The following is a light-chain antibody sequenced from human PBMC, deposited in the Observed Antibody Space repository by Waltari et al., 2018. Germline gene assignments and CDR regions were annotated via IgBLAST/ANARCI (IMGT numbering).Light chain of an antibody. Sequence: QSALTQPASVSGSPGQSITISCTGTSSDVGSYNLVSWYQQHPGKAPKLMIYEVSKRPSGVSNRFSGSKSCNTASLTISGLQAEDEADYYCCSYAGSSNVVFGGGTKLTVL. CDR2: EVS. CDR3: CSYAGSSNVV. V-gene: IGLV2-23*02. J-gene: IGLJ2*01. CDR1: SSDVGSYNL.